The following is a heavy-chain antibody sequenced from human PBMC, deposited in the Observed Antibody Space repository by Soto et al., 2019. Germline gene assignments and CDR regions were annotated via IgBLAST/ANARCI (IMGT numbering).Heavy chain of an antibody. V-gene: IGHV3-21*01. Sequence: GGSLRLSCAASGFTFSSYSMNWVRQAPGKGLECVSSISSSSSYIYYADSVKGRFTISRDNAKNSLYLQMNSLRAEDTAVYYCARDHQYYDTNNWFDPWGQGTLVTVSS. CDR2: ISSSSSYI. CDR1: GFTFSSYS. J-gene: IGHJ5*02. D-gene: IGHD3-22*01. CDR3: ARDHQYYDTNNWFDP.